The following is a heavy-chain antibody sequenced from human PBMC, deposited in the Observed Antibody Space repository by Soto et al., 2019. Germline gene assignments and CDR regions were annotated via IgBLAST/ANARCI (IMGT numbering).Heavy chain of an antibody. Sequence: QVQLVQSGAEVKKPGASVKISCKASGYIFTNYYIHWVRQAPGQGLEWLGTINAGGGYTTNAQRFLARVTMTRNTSTSTLSMEQSSLTYEDTALYYCARGGAIVVATAPFDLWGQGTLVTVSS. CDR2: INAGGGYT. D-gene: IGHD2-21*02. J-gene: IGHJ5*02. CDR3: ARGGAIVVATAPFDL. V-gene: IGHV1-46*03. CDR1: GYIFTNYY.